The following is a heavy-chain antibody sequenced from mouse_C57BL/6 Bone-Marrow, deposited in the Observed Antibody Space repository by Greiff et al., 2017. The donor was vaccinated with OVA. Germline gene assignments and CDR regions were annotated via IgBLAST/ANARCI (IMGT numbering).Heavy chain of an antibody. V-gene: IGHV1-81*01. CDR3: ASPRD. J-gene: IGHJ2*01. CDR1: GYTFTSYG. Sequence: VQLQQSGAELARPGASVKLSCKASGYTFTSYGISWVKQRTGQGLEWIGEIYPRSGNTYYNEKFKGKATLTADKSSSTAYMELRSLTSEDSAVYFCASPRDWGQGTTLTVSS. CDR2: IYPRSGNT.